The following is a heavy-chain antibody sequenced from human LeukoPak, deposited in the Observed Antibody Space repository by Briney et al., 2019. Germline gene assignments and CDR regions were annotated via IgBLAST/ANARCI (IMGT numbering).Heavy chain of an antibody. CDR3: ARTSVYYDFWSGYNYNLDY. Sequence: PGGSLRLSCAASGFTVSNNYMSWVRQAPGKGLEWVSVIYSGGSTYYADSVKGRFTISRDNSKNTLYLQMNSLRAEDTAVYYCARTSVYYDFWSGYNYNLDYWGQGTLVTVSS. V-gene: IGHV3-53*01. D-gene: IGHD3-3*01. CDR2: IYSGGST. CDR1: GFTVSNNY. J-gene: IGHJ4*02.